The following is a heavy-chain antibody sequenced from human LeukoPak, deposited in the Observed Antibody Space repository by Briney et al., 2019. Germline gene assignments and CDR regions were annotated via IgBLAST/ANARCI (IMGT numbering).Heavy chain of an antibody. D-gene: IGHD6-19*01. J-gene: IGHJ4*02. CDR2: ISYDGSNK. V-gene: IGHV3-30*18. Sequence: GGSLRLSCAASGFTFSSYGMHWVRQAPGKGLEWVAVISYDGSNKYYADSVKGRFTISRDNSKNTLYLQMNSLRAEDTAVYYCAKYGEQSSGWYNYWGRGTLVTVSS. CDR1: GFTFSSYG. CDR3: AKYGEQSSGWYNY.